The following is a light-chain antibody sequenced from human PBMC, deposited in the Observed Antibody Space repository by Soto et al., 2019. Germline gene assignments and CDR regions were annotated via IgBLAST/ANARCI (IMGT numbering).Light chain of an antibody. J-gene: IGKJ2*01. CDR3: QQSYDMPYT. V-gene: IGKV1-39*01. Sequence: DIQLTQSPSSLSASVGDRVTITCRASEKINSYLNWYKQKPGKAPELMIYLTSSVQPGVTSRFGGSRSGTDFTLTISSLQPEDFATYYYQQSYDMPYTFGQGTKLEI. CDR2: LTS. CDR1: EKINSY.